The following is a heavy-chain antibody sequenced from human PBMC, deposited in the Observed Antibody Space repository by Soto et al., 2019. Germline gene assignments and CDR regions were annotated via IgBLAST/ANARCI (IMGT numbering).Heavy chain of an antibody. V-gene: IGHV3-33*01. CDR2: IWYDGSNK. CDR3: GDSGSLDV. Sequence: PGGSLRLSCAASGFTFSSYGMHWVRQAPGKGLEWVAVIWYDGSNKYYADSVKCRFTISRDNSRNTLYLQMNSLRAEDTAVYYCGDSGSLDVWGQGTTVTVSS. D-gene: IGHD1-26*01. CDR1: GFTFSSYG. J-gene: IGHJ6*02.